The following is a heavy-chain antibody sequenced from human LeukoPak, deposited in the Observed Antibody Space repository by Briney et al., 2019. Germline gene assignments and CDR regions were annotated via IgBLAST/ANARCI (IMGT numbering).Heavy chain of an antibody. CDR1: GFTVSTNC. J-gene: IGHJ6*02. Sequence: GGSLRLSCAASGFTVSTNCMIWVRQPPGKGLEWVSVIYSGGSTYYADSVKGRFTISRDNSKNTLYLQMNSLRAEDTAVYYCAREAPLDKNYYYYYGMDVWGHGTTVTVSS. V-gene: IGHV3-53*01. CDR2: IYSGGST. CDR3: AREAPLDKNYYYYYGMDV. D-gene: IGHD2-2*03.